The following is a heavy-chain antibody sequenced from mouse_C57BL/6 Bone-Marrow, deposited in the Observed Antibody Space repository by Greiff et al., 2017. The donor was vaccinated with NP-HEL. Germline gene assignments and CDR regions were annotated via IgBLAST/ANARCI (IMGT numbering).Heavy chain of an antibody. CDR3: AREGGLRRRTYDMDY. D-gene: IGHD2-4*01. J-gene: IGHJ4*01. Sequence: EVMLVESEGGLVQPGSSMKLSCTASGFTFSDYYMAWVRQVPEKGLEWVANINYDGSSTYYLDSLKSRFIISRDNAKNILYLQMRSLKSEDTATYYCAREGGLRRRTYDMDYWGQGTSVTVSS. CDR1: GFTFSDYY. CDR2: INYDGSST. V-gene: IGHV5-16*01.